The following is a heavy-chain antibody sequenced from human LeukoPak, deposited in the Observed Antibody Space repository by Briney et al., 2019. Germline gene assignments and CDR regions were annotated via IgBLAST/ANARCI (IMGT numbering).Heavy chain of an antibody. J-gene: IGHJ3*02. CDR3: ARMTTVTLDAFDI. CDR2: IYYSGST. V-gene: IGHV4-39*07. Sequence: SETLSLTCTVSGGSISSSTYYWGWIRQPPGKGLEWIGNIYYSGSTNYNPSLKSRVTISVDTSKNQFSLKLSSVTAADTAVYYCARMTTVTLDAFDIWGQGTMVTVSS. CDR1: GGSISSSTYY. D-gene: IGHD4-17*01.